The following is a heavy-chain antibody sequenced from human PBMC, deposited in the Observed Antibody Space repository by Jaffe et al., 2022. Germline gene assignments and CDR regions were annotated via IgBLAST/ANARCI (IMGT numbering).Heavy chain of an antibody. CDR1: GFSLSTSGMC. J-gene: IGHJ5*02. CDR3: ARMYGGGPRYNWFDP. Sequence: QVTLRESGPALVKPTQTLTLTCTFSGFSLSTSGMCVSWIRQPPGKALEWLALIDWDDDKYYSTSLKTRLTISKDTSKNQVVLTMTNMDPVDTATYYCARMYGGGPRYNWFDPWGQGTLVTVSS. D-gene: IGHD3-16*01. V-gene: IGHV2-70*01. CDR2: IDWDDDK.